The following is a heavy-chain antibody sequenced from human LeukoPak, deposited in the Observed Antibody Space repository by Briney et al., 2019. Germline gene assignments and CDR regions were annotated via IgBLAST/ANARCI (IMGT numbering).Heavy chain of an antibody. V-gene: IGHV3-30-3*01. Sequence: GRSLRPSCAVSGFAFNSYAMHWVRQAPGEGLEWEAFISHDGSAQSYADSVKGRFTISRDNSKNTLYLQMNSLRPEDTAVYYCARDLSGTYMVDYWGQGTLVTVSS. D-gene: IGHD1-26*01. CDR2: ISHDGSAQ. J-gene: IGHJ4*02. CDR1: GFAFNSYA. CDR3: ARDLSGTYMVDY.